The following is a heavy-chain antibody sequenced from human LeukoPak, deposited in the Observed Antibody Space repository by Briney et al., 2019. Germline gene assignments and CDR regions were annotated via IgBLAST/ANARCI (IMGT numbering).Heavy chain of an antibody. J-gene: IGHJ6*02. D-gene: IGHD4-4*01. CDR3: ARDRNTVMARGMDV. Sequence: GSLRLSCVASGFTFSNYVMRWVRQAPGKGLEWVSTTSASGSATYYPDSVKGRFTISRDSSKSTLYLQMNSLRVDDTAIYYCARDRNTVMARGMDVWGQGTTVTVSS. CDR2: TSASGSAT. V-gene: IGHV3-23*01. CDR1: GFTFSNYV.